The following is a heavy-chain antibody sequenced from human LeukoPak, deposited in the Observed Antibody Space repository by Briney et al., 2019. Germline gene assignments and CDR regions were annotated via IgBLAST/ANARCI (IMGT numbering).Heavy chain of an antibody. D-gene: IGHD2-2*01. CDR2: IYYSGST. V-gene: IGHV4-39*01. J-gene: IGHJ4*02. Sequence: PSETLSLTCTVSGGSISSSSYYWGWIRQPPGKGLEWIGSIYYSGSTYYNPSLKSRVTISVDTSKNQFSLKLSSVTAADTAVYYCATFIVVVPAATRLSDYWGQGTLVTVSS. CDR3: ATFIVVVPAATRLSDY. CDR1: GGSISSSSYY.